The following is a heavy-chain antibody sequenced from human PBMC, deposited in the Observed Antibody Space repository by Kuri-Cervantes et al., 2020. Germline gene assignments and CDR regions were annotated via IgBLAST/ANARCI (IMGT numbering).Heavy chain of an antibody. CDR1: GFTFSSYG. Sequence: GESLKISCAASGFTFSSYGMHWVRQAPGKGLEWVAVIWYDGSNKYYADSVKGRFTISRDNAKNSLYLQMNSLRAEDTALYHCARERPLLRYFENWGQGTLVTVSS. CDR3: ARERPLLRYFEN. D-gene: IGHD3-9*01. J-gene: IGHJ4*02. V-gene: IGHV3-33*01. CDR2: IWYDGSNK.